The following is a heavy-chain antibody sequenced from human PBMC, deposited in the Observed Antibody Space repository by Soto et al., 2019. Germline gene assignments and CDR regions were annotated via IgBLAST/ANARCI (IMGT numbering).Heavy chain of an antibody. J-gene: IGHJ5*02. D-gene: IGHD2-2*01. CDR2: IYYSGST. V-gene: IGHV4-31*03. CDR1: GGSISSGGYY. CDR3: AREGADCSSTSCLLSDWFDP. Sequence: SETLSLTCTVSGGSISSGGYYWSWVRQHPGKGLEWIGYIYYSGSTYYNPSLKSRVTISVDTSKNQFSLKLSSVTAADTAVYYCAREGADCSSTSCLLSDWFDPWGQGTLVTVSS.